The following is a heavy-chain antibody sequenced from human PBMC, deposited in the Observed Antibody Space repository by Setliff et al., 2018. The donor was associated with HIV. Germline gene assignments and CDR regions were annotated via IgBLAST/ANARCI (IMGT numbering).Heavy chain of an antibody. CDR2: FYHSTT. Sequence: SETLSLTCVVSGYSISSGYYWGWIRQPPGTGLEWIGSFYHSTTYYNPSLKSRVTISVDTSKNQFSLKLNSVTAADTAIYYCARGGAVSADFDSWGLGTLVTVSS. D-gene: IGHD3-16*01. CDR1: GYSISSGYY. J-gene: IGHJ4*02. CDR3: ARGGAVSADFDS. V-gene: IGHV4-38-2*01.